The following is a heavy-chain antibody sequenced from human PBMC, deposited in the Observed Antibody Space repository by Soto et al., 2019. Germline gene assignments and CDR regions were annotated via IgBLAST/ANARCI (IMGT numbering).Heavy chain of an antibody. CDR2: INGSGGST. J-gene: IGHJ2*01. Sequence: PGKGLEWVSAINGSGGSTYYADSVKGRFTISRDNSKNTLYLQMNSMRGEDKAVYFCLQAKGGIRGCSTVSAFLLNRTSDL. CDR3: LQAKGGIRGCSTVSAFLLNRTSDL. D-gene: IGHD6-13*01. V-gene: IGHV3-23*01.